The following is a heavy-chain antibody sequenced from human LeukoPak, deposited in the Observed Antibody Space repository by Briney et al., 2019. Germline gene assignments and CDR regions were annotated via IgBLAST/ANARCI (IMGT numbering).Heavy chain of an antibody. V-gene: IGHV3-48*03. CDR3: ARDTRNVVVVAAGAFDI. Sequence: GGSLRLSCAASGFTFSSYEMNWVRQAPGKGLEWVSYISSSGSTIYYADSVKGRFTISRDNAKNSLYLQMNSLGAEDSAVYYCARDTRNVVVVAAGAFDIWGQGTMVTVSS. CDR2: ISSSGSTI. CDR1: GFTFSSYE. J-gene: IGHJ3*02. D-gene: IGHD2-15*01.